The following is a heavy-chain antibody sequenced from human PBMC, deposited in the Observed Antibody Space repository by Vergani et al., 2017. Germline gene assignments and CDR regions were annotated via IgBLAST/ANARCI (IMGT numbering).Heavy chain of an antibody. V-gene: IGHV3-23*01. Sequence: EVQLLQSGGGVIQPGGSVRLSCAASGFTFSACPMTWVRQAPGKGLEWVSAISARYPSTYYADSVKGRFTISRDNSKNMLYLQMNSLRAEDTAVYYCAGLSYDTTPYLQGGYGCWGQGTLVSVSS. D-gene: IGHD3-22*01. CDR1: GFTFSACP. J-gene: IGHJ4*02. CDR3: AGLSYDTTPYLQGGYGC. CDR2: ISARYPST.